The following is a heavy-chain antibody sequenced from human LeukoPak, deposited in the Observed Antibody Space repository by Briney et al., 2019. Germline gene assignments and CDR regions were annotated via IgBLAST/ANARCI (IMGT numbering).Heavy chain of an antibody. V-gene: IGHV3-66*01. Sequence: GGSLRLSCVVSGFTVSNNYMSWVRQAPRKGLEWVSLIYSGGSTYYADSVKGRFTISRDNAKNSLYLQMNSLRAEDTAVYYCARDLDYDSSGWFDYWGQGTLVTVSS. D-gene: IGHD3-22*01. J-gene: IGHJ4*02. CDR3: ARDLDYDSSGWFDY. CDR2: IYSGGST. CDR1: GFTVSNNY.